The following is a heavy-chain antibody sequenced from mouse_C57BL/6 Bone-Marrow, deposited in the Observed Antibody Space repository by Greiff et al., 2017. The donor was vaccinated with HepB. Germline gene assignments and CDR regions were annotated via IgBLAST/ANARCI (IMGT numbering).Heavy chain of an antibody. CDR2: IYPGDGDT. CDR3: AKDGSRENWYFDV. V-gene: IGHV1-82*01. D-gene: IGHD1-1*01. Sequence: VQRVESGPELVKPGASVKISCKASGYAFSSSWMNWVKQRPGKGLEWIGRIYPGDGDTNYNGKFKGKATLTADKSSSTAYMQLSSLTSEDSAVYFCAKDGSRENWYFDVWGTGTTVTVSS. J-gene: IGHJ1*03. CDR1: GYAFSSSW.